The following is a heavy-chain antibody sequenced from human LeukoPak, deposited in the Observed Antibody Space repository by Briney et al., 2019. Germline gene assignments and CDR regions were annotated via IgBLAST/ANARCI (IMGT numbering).Heavy chain of an antibody. CDR1: GYTFTSYD. J-gene: IGHJ3*02. D-gene: IGHD2-2*01. Sequence: VASVKVSCKASGYTFTSYDINWVRQATGQGLEWMGWMNPNSGNTGYAQKFQGRVTMTRNTSISTAYMELSSLRSEDTAVYYCARVGDCSSTSCYDAFDIWGQGTMVTVSS. V-gene: IGHV1-8*01. CDR3: ARVGDCSSTSCYDAFDI. CDR2: MNPNSGNT.